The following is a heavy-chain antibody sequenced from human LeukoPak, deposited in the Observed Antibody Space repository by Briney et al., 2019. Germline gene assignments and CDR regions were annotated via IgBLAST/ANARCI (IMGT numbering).Heavy chain of an antibody. V-gene: IGHV3-21*01. CDR2: ITSSSSYI. Sequence: GGSLRLSCVASGFTFSNHALTWVRQAPGKGLEWVSSITSSSSYIYYADSVKGRFTISRDNAKNSLYLQMNSLRAEDTAVYYCARVSGDYYHTVDYWGQGTLVTVSS. CDR1: GFTFSNHA. J-gene: IGHJ4*02. D-gene: IGHD4-17*01. CDR3: ARVSGDYYHTVDY.